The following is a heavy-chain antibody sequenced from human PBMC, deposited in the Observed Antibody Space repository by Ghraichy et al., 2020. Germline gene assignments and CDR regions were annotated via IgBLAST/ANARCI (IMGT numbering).Heavy chain of an antibody. D-gene: IGHD6-13*01. CDR3: AKPLYTSRWYWFDT. J-gene: IGHJ5*02. CDR2: ISDSGGST. Sequence: GGSLRLSCAASGFTFSSYAMSWVRQAPGKGLEWVSAISDSGGSTYYADSVKGRFTIPRDNSKNTLYLQMNSLRAEDTAVYYCAKPLYTSRWYWFDTWGQGTLVSVSA. CDR1: GFTFSSYA. V-gene: IGHV3-23*01.